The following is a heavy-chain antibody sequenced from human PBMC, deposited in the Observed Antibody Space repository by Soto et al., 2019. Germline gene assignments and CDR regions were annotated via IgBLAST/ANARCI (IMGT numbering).Heavy chain of an antibody. Sequence: EVQLVESGGGLVQPGGSLRLSCVASGFTFMSSFMGWVRQAPGKGLEWVANINQDGGVTYYVDSVEGRFTIFRDNAKDSLYLQMHSLRAEDTAVYYWARYYRGSGRYFFDYWGQGTLVTVSS. CDR1: GFTFMSSF. CDR3: ARYYRGSGRYFFDY. CDR2: INQDGGVT. D-gene: IGHD6-19*01. V-gene: IGHV3-7*03. J-gene: IGHJ4*02.